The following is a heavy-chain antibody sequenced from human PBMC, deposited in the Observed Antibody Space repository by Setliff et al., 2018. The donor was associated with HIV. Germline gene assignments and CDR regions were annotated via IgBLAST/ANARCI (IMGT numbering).Heavy chain of an antibody. J-gene: IGHJ4*02. D-gene: IGHD5-12*01. CDR3: ARSLYGGFGAPDS. CDR1: GFTFSSYT. Sequence: GGSLRLSCAASGFTFSSYTMNWVRRAPGKGLEWVSSISSNGYYIYYADSVKGRFTISRDDAKNSLFLQMNSLRAEDTAVYYCARSLYGGFGAPDSWGQGTLVTVSS. CDR2: ISSNGYYI. V-gene: IGHV3-21*01.